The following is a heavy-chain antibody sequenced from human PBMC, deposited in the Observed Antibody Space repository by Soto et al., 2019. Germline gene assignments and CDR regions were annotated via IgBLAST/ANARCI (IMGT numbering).Heavy chain of an antibody. D-gene: IGHD6-13*01. CDR2: IIPIFGTA. CDR1: GGTFSSYS. CDR3: AREGGYSSSPAFDI. V-gene: IGHV1-69*06. Sequence: QVQLVQSGAEVKKPGSSVKVSCKASGGTFSSYSINWVRQAPGQGLEWMGEIIPIFGTANYAQKFQGRVTITADKSTSTAYMELSSLRSEDTAVYYCAREGGYSSSPAFDIWGQGTMVTVSS. J-gene: IGHJ3*02.